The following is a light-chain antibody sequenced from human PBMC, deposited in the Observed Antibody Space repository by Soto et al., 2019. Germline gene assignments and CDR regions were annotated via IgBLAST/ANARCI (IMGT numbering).Light chain of an antibody. V-gene: IGKV1-5*01. CDR3: QQYQTYSRT. CDR2: DVS. J-gene: IGKJ1*01. Sequence: DIQMTPSPSTVSASVGDRITITCRASQSINTWLAWYRQRPGEAPQLLIYDVSTLAMGVPSRFSGSGSGTDFTLSISRLQPDDFATFYCQQYQTYSRTFGQGTKVEVK. CDR1: QSINTW.